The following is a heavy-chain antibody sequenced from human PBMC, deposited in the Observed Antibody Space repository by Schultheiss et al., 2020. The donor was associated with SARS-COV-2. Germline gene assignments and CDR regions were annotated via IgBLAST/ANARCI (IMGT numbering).Heavy chain of an antibody. CDR1: GFTFSSYA. J-gene: IGHJ6*02. CDR2: ISASGGST. Sequence: GESLKISCAASGFTFSSYAMSWVRQAPGKGLEWVSAISASGGSTYYADSVKGRFTISRDNSKNTLYLQMNSLRAEDTAVYYCAKDTGIYYYYGMDVWGQGTTVTVSS. D-gene: IGHD4-11*01. V-gene: IGHV3-23*01. CDR3: AKDTGIYYYYGMDV.